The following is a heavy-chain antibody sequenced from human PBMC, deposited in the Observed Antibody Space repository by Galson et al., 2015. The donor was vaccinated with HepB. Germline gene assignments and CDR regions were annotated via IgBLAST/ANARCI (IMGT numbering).Heavy chain of an antibody. CDR1: GSIFTSYG. CDR2: INTYNRNT. V-gene: IGHV1-18*01. CDR3: ARERVYSGGYSDFDY. Sequence: SVKVSCKASGSIFTSYGINWVRQAPGQGLEWVGWINTYNRNTNYAQQFQDRVTMTTSTSASTAYMELRSLRSDDTAVYYCARERVYSGGYSDFDYWGQGTLITVSS. D-gene: IGHD1-26*01. J-gene: IGHJ4*02.